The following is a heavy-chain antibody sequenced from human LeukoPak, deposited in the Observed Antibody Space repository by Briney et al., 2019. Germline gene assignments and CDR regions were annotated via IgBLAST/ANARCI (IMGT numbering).Heavy chain of an antibody. V-gene: IGHV3-43*02. CDR2: ISGDGGST. CDR1: GFTFDDYA. CDR3: AKDGGYYGSGDY. D-gene: IGHD3-10*01. Sequence: PGGSLRLSCAASGFTFDDYAMHWVRQAPGKGLEWVSLISGDGGSTYYADSVKGRFTISRDNSKNSLYLQMNSLRTEETALYYCAKDGGYYGSGDYWGQGTLVTVSS. J-gene: IGHJ4*02.